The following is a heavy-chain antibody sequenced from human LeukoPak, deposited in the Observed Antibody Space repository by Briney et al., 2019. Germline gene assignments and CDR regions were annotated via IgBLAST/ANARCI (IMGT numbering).Heavy chain of an antibody. D-gene: IGHD1-20*01. V-gene: IGHV3-72*01. J-gene: IGHJ4*02. CDR3: ARVTGAYYFDY. Sequence: GGSLRLSCAASGFTFSDHYMDWVRQAPGKGLEWIGRTSNKAKSYTTEYAASVKDRFTISRDDSKNSLYLQMNSLKTEDTAVYYCARVTGAYYFDYWGQGTLVTVSS. CDR2: TSNKAKSYTT. CDR1: GFTFSDHY.